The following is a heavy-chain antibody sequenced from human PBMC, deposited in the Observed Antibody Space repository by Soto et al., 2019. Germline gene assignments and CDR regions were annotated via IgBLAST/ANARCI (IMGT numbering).Heavy chain of an antibody. D-gene: IGHD6-6*01. CDR3: ARARVISSRNWFDP. CDR1: NGSINRGGYY. CDR2: MSYSGST. J-gene: IGHJ5*02. V-gene: IGHV4-31*03. Sequence: SETLSLTCTISNGSINRGGYYWSWIRQHPWKGLEWVGYMSYSGSTYYSPSLKSRVTISVDTSKTQLSLKLSSVTAADTAIYFCARARVISSRNWFDPWGQGXLVTVYS.